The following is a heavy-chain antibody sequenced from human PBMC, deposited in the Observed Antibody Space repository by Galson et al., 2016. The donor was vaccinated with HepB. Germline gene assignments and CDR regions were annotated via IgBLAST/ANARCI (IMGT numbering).Heavy chain of an antibody. CDR1: GFTFDDYT. J-gene: IGHJ6*02. Sequence: SLRLSCAASGFTFDDYTMHWVRQAPGKGLEWVSLISWDGGSTYYADFVKGRFTISRDNSKSSLFLQMNSLRTEDTALYYCVKLGGYDPYYYYYVMDVWGQGTTVTVSS. CDR2: ISWDGGST. D-gene: IGHD5-12*01. CDR3: VKLGGYDPYYYYYVMDV. V-gene: IGHV3-43*01.